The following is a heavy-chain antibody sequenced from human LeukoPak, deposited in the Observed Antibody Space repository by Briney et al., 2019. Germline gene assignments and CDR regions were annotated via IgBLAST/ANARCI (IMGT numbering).Heavy chain of an antibody. J-gene: IGHJ6*02. Sequence: GESLKISCKGSGYSFTSYWIGWVRQMPGKGLEWMEIIYPGDSDTRYSPSFQGQVTIPADKSISTAYLQWSSLKASDTAMYYCATTLIDGSYPYYYYGMDVWGQGTTVTVSS. CDR2: IYPGDSDT. V-gene: IGHV5-51*01. CDR1: GYSFTSYW. D-gene: IGHD1-26*01. CDR3: ATTLIDGSYPYYYYGMDV.